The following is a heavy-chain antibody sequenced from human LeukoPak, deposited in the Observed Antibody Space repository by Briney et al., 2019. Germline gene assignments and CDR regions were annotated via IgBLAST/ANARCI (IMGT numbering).Heavy chain of an antibody. J-gene: IGHJ4*02. V-gene: IGHV3-23*01. CDR3: AKVGEWYTGSPDY. Sequence: GGSLRLSCAASGFTFSPYAMTWGRQAPGKGLEGVSIISGTGGSTYFADSVQGRFTISRDNSKNTLYLQMNSLRAEDTAVYYCAKVGEWYTGSPDYWGQGTLVTVS. CDR2: ISGTGGST. D-gene: IGHD1-26*01. CDR1: GFTFSPYA.